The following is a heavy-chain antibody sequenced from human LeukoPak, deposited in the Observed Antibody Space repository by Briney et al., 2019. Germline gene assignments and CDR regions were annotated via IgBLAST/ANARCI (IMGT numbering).Heavy chain of an antibody. V-gene: IGHV3-49*04. CDR1: GFTFSSYE. CDR3: TRDRLFSRWIQLSELYYFDY. D-gene: IGHD5-18*01. J-gene: IGHJ4*02. CDR2: IRSKAYGGTT. Sequence: QPGGSLRLSCAASGFTFSSYEMNWVRQAPGKGLEWVGFIRSKAYGGTTEYAASVKGRFTISRDDSKSIAYLQMNSLKTEDTAVYYCTRDRLFSRWIQLSELYYFDYWGQGTLVTVSS.